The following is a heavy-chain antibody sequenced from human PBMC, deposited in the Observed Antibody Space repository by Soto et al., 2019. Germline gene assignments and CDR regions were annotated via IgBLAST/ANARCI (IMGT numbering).Heavy chain of an antibody. Sequence: QVQLVQSGAEVKKPGSSVKVSCKASGGTFSSYAISWVRQAPGQGLEWMGGIIPIFGTANYAQQFQGRVTITADKSTSTGYRALSSLRSEDTAVYYCARAHRYSSSWYRNNYYYYGMDVWGHGTTVTVAS. V-gene: IGHV1-69*06. CDR1: GGTFSSYA. CDR3: ARAHRYSSSWYRNNYYYYGMDV. D-gene: IGHD6-13*01. J-gene: IGHJ6*02. CDR2: IIPIFGTA.